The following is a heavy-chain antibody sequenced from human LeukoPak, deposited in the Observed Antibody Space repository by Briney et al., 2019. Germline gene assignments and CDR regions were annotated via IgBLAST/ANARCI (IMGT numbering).Heavy chain of an antibody. Sequence: GSSVKVSCKASGGTFSSYAISWVRQAPGQGLEWMGWISAYNGNTNYAQKLQGRVTMTTDTSTSTAYMELRSLRSDDTAVYYCARDPAEYDSSGYMYYFDYWGQGTLVTVSS. V-gene: IGHV1-18*01. CDR3: ARDPAEYDSSGYMYYFDY. CDR2: ISAYNGNT. CDR1: GGTFSSYA. D-gene: IGHD3-22*01. J-gene: IGHJ4*02.